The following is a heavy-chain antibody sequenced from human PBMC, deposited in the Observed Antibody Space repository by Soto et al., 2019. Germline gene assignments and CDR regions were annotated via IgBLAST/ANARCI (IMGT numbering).Heavy chain of an antibody. CDR1: GYTVTNYY. D-gene: IGHD6-13*01. V-gene: IGHV1-46*01. Sequence: ASVKVSCKASGYTVTNYYMHWVRQAPGQGLEWMGIINPSGGSTSYAQKFRGRVTMTSDTYTNTVYMELSSLRSDDTAVYYCAKDGYSSSWYLAYWG. CDR2: INPSGGST. J-gene: IGHJ4*01. CDR3: AKDGYSSSWYLAY.